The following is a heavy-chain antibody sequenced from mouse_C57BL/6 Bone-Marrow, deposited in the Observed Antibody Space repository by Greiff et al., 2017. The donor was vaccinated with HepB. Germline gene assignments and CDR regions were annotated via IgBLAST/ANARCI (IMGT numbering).Heavy chain of an antibody. D-gene: IGHD1-1*01. J-gene: IGHJ4*01. CDR3: ARCRAYGSSYGYYAMDY. CDR1: GYTFTSYG. V-gene: IGHV1-81*01. CDR2: IYPRSGNT. Sequence: QVQLQQSGAELARPGASVKLSCKASGYTFTSYGISWVKQRTGQGLEWIGEIYPRSGNTYYNEKFKGKATLTADKSSSTAYMELRSLTSEDSAVYFWARCRAYGSSYGYYAMDYWGQGTSVTVSS.